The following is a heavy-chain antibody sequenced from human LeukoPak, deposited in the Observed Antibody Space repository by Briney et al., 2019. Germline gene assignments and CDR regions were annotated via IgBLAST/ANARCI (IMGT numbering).Heavy chain of an antibody. CDR1: GFTFSSYG. J-gene: IGHJ4*02. CDR2: ISYDGSNK. Sequence: GGSLRLSCAASGFTFSSYGMHWVRQAPGKGLEWVAVISYDGSNKYYVDSVKGRFTISRDNAKNSLYLQMNSLRAEDTAVYSCARDKTRGLGYSYSKSGNYFDYWGQGTLVTVSS. CDR3: ARDKTRGLGYSYSKSGNYFDY. V-gene: IGHV3-30*03. D-gene: IGHD5-18*01.